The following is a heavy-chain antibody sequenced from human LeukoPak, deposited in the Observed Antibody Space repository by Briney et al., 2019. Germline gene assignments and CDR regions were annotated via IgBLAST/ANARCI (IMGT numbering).Heavy chain of an antibody. Sequence: GGSLRLSCTASGFTFGDYAMSWVRQAPGKGLEWVGFIRSKAYGGTTEHAASVKGRFTISRDDSKSIAYLQMNSLKTEDTAVYYCTRDPWYFDLWGCGTLVTVSS. CDR2: IRSKAYGGTT. CDR3: TRDPWYFDL. V-gene: IGHV3-49*04. J-gene: IGHJ2*01. CDR1: GFTFGDYA.